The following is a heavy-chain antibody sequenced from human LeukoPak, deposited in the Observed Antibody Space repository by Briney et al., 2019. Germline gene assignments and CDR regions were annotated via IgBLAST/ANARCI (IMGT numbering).Heavy chain of an antibody. CDR2: ISSSSSYI. CDR1: GFTFSSYS. D-gene: IGHD6-13*01. Sequence: GGSLRLSCAASGFTFSSYSMNWVRQAPGKGLERVSSISSSSSYIYYADSVKGRFTISRDNAKNSLYLQMNSLRAEDTAVYYCAKVETAAAATLRGFDYWGQGTLVTVSS. CDR3: AKVETAAAATLRGFDY. J-gene: IGHJ4*02. V-gene: IGHV3-21*04.